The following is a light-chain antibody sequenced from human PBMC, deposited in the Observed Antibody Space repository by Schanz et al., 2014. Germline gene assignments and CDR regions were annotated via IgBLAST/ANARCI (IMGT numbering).Light chain of an antibody. CDR1: SSNIGSNT. J-gene: IGLJ2*01. Sequence: QSVLTQPPSASGTPGQRVTISCSGSSSNIGSNTVNWYQQLPGTAPKLLIYSNNQRPSGVPDRFSGSKSGTSASLVISGLQCEDEADYNCGSYTSNTTGVFGGGTKLPVL. CDR3: GSYTSNTTGV. V-gene: IGLV1-44*01. CDR2: SNN.